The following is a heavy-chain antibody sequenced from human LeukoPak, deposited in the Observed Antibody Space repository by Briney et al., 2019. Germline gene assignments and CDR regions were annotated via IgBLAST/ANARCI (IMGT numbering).Heavy chain of an antibody. CDR2: ISGSGGTT. D-gene: IGHD6-6*01. CDR3: ARGTSHSSIAAY. J-gene: IGHJ4*02. Sequence: GRSLRLSCAASRFTFSSYAMSWVRQAPGKGLDWVSVISGSGGTTSYAESVKGRFTISRDNSKNTLYLQMNSLRAEDTAVYYCARGTSHSSIAAYWGQGTLVTVSS. CDR1: RFTFSSYA. V-gene: IGHV3-23*01.